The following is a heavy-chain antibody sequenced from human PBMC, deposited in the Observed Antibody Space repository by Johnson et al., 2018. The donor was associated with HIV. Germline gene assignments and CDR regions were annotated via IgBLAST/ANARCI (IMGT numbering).Heavy chain of an antibody. CDR1: GFTFSSYA. J-gene: IGHJ3*02. Sequence: VQLVESGGGLVQPGRSLRLSCAASGFTFSSYAMHWVRQAPVKGLEWVSYIGRRGSTFYYAVFVKGRFTITRDNAKKSLYLQVNSLRADDTALYYCARDATPWGGDHVGYAFDIWGRGTMVTVSS. V-gene: IGHV3-48*03. CDR2: IGRRGSTF. D-gene: IGHD6-25*01. CDR3: ARDATPWGGDHVGYAFDI.